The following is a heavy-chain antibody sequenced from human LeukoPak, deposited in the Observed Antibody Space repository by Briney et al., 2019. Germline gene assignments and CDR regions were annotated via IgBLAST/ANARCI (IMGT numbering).Heavy chain of an antibody. CDR1: GYTFTSYY. V-gene: IGHV1-46*01. J-gene: IGHJ3*02. Sequence: ASVKVSCKASGYTFTSYYMHWVRQAPGQGLEWMGIINPSGGSTSYAQKFQGRVTMTRDTSTSTVYMELSSLRAEDTAVYYCARDLYCSGGSCRALDAFDIWGQGTMVTVSS. CDR3: ARDLYCSGGSCRALDAFDI. D-gene: IGHD2-15*01. CDR2: INPSGGST.